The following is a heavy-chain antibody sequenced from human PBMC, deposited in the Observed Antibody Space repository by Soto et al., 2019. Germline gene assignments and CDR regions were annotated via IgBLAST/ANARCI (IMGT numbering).Heavy chain of an antibody. J-gene: IGHJ3*02. CDR2: ISYDGSNK. CDR3: ARNRAASNHAFDI. Sequence: GGSLRLSCAASGFSFSGYAMSWVRQAPGKGLEWVAVISYDGSNKYYADSVKGRFTISRDNSKNTLYLQMNSLRAEDTAVYYCARNRAASNHAFDIWGQGTMVTVSS. V-gene: IGHV3-30-3*01. CDR1: GFSFSGYA. D-gene: IGHD6-13*01.